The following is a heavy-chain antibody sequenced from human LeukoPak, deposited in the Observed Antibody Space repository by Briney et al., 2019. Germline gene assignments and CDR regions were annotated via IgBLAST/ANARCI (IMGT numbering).Heavy chain of an antibody. CDR2: ISYDGSNK. D-gene: IGHD6-13*01. CDR1: GFTFSTYA. V-gene: IGHV3-30*14. Sequence: GGSLRLSCAASGFTFSTYAMHWVRQAPGKGLEWVAVISYDGSNKYYADSVKGRFTISRDKSKNTLYLQMNSLRAEDTAVYYCARDIAAAGKGDYWGQGTLVTVSS. J-gene: IGHJ4*02. CDR3: ARDIAAAGKGDY.